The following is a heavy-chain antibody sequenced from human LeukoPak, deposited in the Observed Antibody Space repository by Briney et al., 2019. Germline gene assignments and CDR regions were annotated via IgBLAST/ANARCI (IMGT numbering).Heavy chain of an antibody. Sequence: SETLSLTCTVSGDSLRGYFWNWIRLTPGKRLEWIGYIHYSGSVNRNPSLNNRVTISLDMSRNQFSLKMTSVTAADTAVYYCARHSQDTRGLNTNFDSWGQGSLVTVS. D-gene: IGHD2-8*02. CDR1: GDSLRGYF. CDR2: IHYSGSV. J-gene: IGHJ4*02. V-gene: IGHV4-59*08. CDR3: ARHSQDTRGLNTNFDS.